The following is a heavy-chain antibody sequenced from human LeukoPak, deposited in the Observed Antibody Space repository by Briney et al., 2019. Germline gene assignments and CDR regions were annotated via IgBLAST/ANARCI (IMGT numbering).Heavy chain of an antibody. J-gene: IGHJ4*02. CDR3: ARETRYYYDSSGYYYAVGLDY. V-gene: IGHV1-46*01. Sequence: ASVKVSCKASGYTFTSYYMHWVRQAPGQGLEWMGIINPGGGSTSYAQKFQGRVTMTRDTSTSTVYMELSSLRSEDTAVYYCARETRYYYDSSGYYYAVGLDYWGQGTLVTVSS. CDR2: INPGGGST. D-gene: IGHD3-22*01. CDR1: GYTFTSYY.